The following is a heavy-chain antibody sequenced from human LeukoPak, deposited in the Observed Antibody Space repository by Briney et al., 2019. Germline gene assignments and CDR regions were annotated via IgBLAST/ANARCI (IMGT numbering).Heavy chain of an antibody. V-gene: IGHV3-21*01. Sequence: GGSLRLSCAASGFTFSSHSMNWVRQAPGKGLEWVSSISSSSSYTYYADSVKGRFTISRDNAKNSLYLQMNSLRAEDTAVYYCARTSGSYRNFDYWGQGTLVTVSS. CDR2: ISSSSSYT. D-gene: IGHD1-26*01. CDR1: GFTFSSHS. CDR3: ARTSGSYRNFDY. J-gene: IGHJ4*02.